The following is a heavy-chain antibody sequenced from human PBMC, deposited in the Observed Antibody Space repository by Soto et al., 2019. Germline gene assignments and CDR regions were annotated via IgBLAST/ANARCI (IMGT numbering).Heavy chain of an antibody. V-gene: IGHV4-4*07. CDR1: GASVSNFY. D-gene: IGHD3-16*01. CDR3: ARGGAYYFDS. CDR2: IYTRGST. Sequence: ETLSLRCPVSGASVSNFYWSWIRQSARKGLEWIGRIYTRGSTDYNPSLKSRVTMSIDTSKNQLSLTLSSVTAADTAVYYCARGGAYYFDSWGQGILVTVSS. J-gene: IGHJ4*02.